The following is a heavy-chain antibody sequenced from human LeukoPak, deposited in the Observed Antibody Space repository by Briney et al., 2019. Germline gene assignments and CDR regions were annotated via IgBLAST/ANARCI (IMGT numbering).Heavy chain of an antibody. D-gene: IGHD6-13*01. Sequence: PETLSLTCVGCLGFFSGYYWSWIRPPPGKGLEWIGEINHSGSTNYIPSLKSRVTISVDTSKHQVSLKLSSVTAADTAVYYCARGEQLFDYWGQGTLVTVSS. V-gene: IGHV4-34*01. CDR2: INHSGST. CDR3: ARGEQLFDY. CDR1: LGFFSGYY. J-gene: IGHJ4*02.